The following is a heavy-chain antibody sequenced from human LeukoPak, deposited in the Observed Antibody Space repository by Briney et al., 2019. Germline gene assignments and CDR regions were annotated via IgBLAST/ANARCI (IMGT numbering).Heavy chain of an antibody. D-gene: IGHD3-9*01. CDR3: ARRKDYDILTGSSQYYFDY. Sequence: PGESLKISCKGSGYSFTRHWIGWVRQMPGKGLEWMGIIYPGDSDTRYSPSFQGQVTISADKSISTAYLQWSSLKASDTAMYFCARRKDYDILTGSSQYYFDYWGQGTLVTVPS. V-gene: IGHV5-51*01. CDR1: GYSFTRHW. J-gene: IGHJ4*02. CDR2: IYPGDSDT.